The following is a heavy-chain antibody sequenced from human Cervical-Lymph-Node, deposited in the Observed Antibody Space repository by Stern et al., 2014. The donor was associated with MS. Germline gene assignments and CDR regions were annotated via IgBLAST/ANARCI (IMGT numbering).Heavy chain of an antibody. J-gene: IGHJ4*02. CDR3: AREGAVAVPFFFDS. V-gene: IGHV3-33*01. CDR2: IFFDGSNQ. Sequence: VQLVESGGGVVQPGRSLRLSCAASGFSVSTCGMHWVRQAPGKGLEWVAGIFFDGSNQYYTDSVKGRFTISRDNSKNTLYLQMSSLRAEDTAVYYCAREGAVAVPFFFDSWGQGTLVTVSS. D-gene: IGHD6-19*01. CDR1: GFSVSTCG.